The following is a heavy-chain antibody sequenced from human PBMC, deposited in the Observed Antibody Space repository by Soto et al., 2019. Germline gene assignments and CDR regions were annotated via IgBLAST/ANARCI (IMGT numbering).Heavy chain of an antibody. D-gene: IGHD3-3*01. V-gene: IGHV4-38-2*01. CDR3: ARVARITIFAYFDY. CDR1: GYSISSGYY. J-gene: IGHJ4*02. CDR2: IYHSGST. Sequence: PSETLSLTCAVSGYSISSGYYWGWIRQPPGKGLEWIGGIYHSGSTYYNPSLKSRVTISVDTSKNQFSLKLSSVTAADTAVYYCARVARITIFAYFDYWGQGTLVTVSS.